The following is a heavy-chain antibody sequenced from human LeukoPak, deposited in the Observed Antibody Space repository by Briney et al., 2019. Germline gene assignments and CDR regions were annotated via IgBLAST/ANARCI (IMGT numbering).Heavy chain of an antibody. CDR1: RGTFSSYA. CDR3: ARGVVSEQQLVFDY. Sequence: GSSVKDSCKASRGTFSSYAISWVRQAPGQGLEWMGRIIPILGIADDAQKFQGRVTITADKSTSTAYMELSSQRTEDTAVYYCARGVVSEQQLVFDYWGQGTLVTVSS. J-gene: IGHJ4*02. D-gene: IGHD6-13*01. V-gene: IGHV1-69*04. CDR2: IIPILGIA.